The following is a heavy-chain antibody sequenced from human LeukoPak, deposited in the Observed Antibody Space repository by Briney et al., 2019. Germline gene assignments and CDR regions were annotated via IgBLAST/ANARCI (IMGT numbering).Heavy chain of an antibody. V-gene: IGHV1-69*01. CDR2: IIPIFGTA. Sequence: SVKVSCKASGGTFSSYAISWVQQAPGQGLEWMGGIIPIFGTANYAQKFQGRVTITADESTSTAYMELSSLRSEDTAVYYCASSGYSSSWYYFDYWGQGTLVTVSS. D-gene: IGHD6-13*01. CDR3: ASSGYSSSWYYFDY. CDR1: GGTFSSYA. J-gene: IGHJ4*02.